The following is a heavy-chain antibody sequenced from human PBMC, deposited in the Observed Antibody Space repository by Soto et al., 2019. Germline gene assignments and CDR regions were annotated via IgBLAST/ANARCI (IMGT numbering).Heavy chain of an antibody. D-gene: IGHD5-18*01. Sequence: SETLSLTCNVAGDSTSTYRWSWIRQPPGKGLEWIGYMYNSGITNYNPSLKSRVTISFDKSKNQFSLRLSSVTAADTAVYYCARDRGEYSYAHDFWGPGTLVTVSS. CDR2: MYNSGIT. CDR3: ARDRGEYSYAHDF. V-gene: IGHV4-59*12. CDR1: GDSTSTYR. J-gene: IGHJ4*02.